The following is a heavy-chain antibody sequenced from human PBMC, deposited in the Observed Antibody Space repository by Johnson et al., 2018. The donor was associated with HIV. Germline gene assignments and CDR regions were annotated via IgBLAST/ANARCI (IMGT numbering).Heavy chain of an antibody. Sequence: VQLVESGGGVVRPGGSLRLSCAASGFTFSSYDIHWVRQATGKGLEWVSGIDTAGDTYYPGSVKGRFTISRENAKNSLYLQMNSLRAGDTAVYYCARGFVTIFGVDGFDIWGQGTMVTVSS. J-gene: IGHJ3*02. CDR1: GFTFSSYD. D-gene: IGHD3-3*01. CDR2: IDTAGDT. V-gene: IGHV3-13*01. CDR3: ARGFVTIFGVDGFDI.